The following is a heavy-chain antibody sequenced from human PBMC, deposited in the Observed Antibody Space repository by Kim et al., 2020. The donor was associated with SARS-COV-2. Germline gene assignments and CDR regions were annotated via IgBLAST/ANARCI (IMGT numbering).Heavy chain of an antibody. J-gene: IGHJ4*02. Sequence: GGSLRLSCAASGFTFSTFWMSWVRQTPEKGLEWVANINQDGSGTYYVDSVKGRFTISRDNAKNSLYLHMTSLRAEDTAVYYCASAMGRGATDYWGQGTQVTVSS. CDR3: ASAMGRGATDY. CDR2: INQDGSGT. D-gene: IGHD3-10*01. CDR1: GFTFSTFW. V-gene: IGHV3-7*01.